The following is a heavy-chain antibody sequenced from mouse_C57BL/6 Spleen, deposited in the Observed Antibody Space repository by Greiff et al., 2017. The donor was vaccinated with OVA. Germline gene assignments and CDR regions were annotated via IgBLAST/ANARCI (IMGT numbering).Heavy chain of an antibody. CDR3: ARDEGYSLFAD. J-gene: IGHJ3*01. V-gene: IGHV1-26*01. CDR1: GYTFTDYY. CDR2: INPNNGGT. D-gene: IGHD2-12*01. Sequence: EVQLQQSGPELVKPGASVKISCKASGYTFTDYYMNWVKQSHGKSLEWIGDINPNNGGTSYNQKFKGKATLTVDKSSSTAYMELRSLTSEDSAVYYCARDEGYSLFADWGQGTLVTVSA.